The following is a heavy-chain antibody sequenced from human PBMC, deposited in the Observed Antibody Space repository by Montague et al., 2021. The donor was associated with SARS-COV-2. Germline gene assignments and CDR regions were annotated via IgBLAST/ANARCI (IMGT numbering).Heavy chain of an antibody. CDR1: GFTLGYTW. J-gene: IGHJ3*02. V-gene: IGHV3-74*03. D-gene: IGHD3-10*01. Sequence: SLRLSCAASGFTLGYTWMHWARQAPVKGLVWIAHINGDATTTKYXDSXHGRFTISRDNTQNTLSLQLDSLRAEDTAVYYCVKDRGTPDAFDMWGQGTMVTVSS. CDR3: VKDRGTPDAFDM. CDR2: INGDATTT.